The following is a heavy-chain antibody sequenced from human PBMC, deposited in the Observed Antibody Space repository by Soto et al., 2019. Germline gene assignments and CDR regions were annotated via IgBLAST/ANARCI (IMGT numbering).Heavy chain of an antibody. CDR3: ARGYCTTNICDPWFDP. V-gene: IGHV5-51*01. J-gene: IGHJ5*02. CDR2: IYPGDSDT. Sequence: PGESLKISFTGGGYSFTSYWIGWVRQIPVKGLEWMGIIYPGDSDTGYSPSFQGQVTISADKSISTVYLQWSSLKASDTAMYYCARGYCTTNICDPWFDPWGQGTLVTVSS. CDR1: GYSFTSYW. D-gene: IGHD2-8*01.